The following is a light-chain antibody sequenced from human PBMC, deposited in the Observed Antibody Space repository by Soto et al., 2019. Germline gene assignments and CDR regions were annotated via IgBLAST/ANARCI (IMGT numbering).Light chain of an antibody. V-gene: IGKV3-15*01. CDR1: QSVSSN. CDR2: GAS. Sequence: EIVMTQSPATLSVSPGERATLSCRASQSVSSNLAWYQQKPGQAPRLLIYGASTRATGIPARFSGSGSGTEVTLTISSLQSQDFAVYYCQQYNNWPPTFGQATKLAIK. J-gene: IGKJ2*01. CDR3: QQYNNWPPT.